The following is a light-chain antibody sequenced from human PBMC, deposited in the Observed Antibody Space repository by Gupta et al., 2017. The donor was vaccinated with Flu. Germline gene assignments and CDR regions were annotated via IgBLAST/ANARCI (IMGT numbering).Light chain of an antibody. CDR3: QQYYSTLIT. J-gene: IGKJ5*01. Sequence: DIVMTQSPDCLAVSLGERAIINCKSSQSVLYSSNNKNYLAWYQQKPGQPPKLLIYWASTRESGVPDRFSGSGSGTDFTLTISSLQAEDVAVYYCQQYYSTLITFGQGTRLEIK. CDR2: WAS. CDR1: QSVLYSSNNKNY. V-gene: IGKV4-1*01.